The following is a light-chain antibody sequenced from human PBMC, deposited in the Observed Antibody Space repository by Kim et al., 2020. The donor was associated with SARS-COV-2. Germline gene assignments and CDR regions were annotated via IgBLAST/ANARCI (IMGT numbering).Light chain of an antibody. J-gene: IGKJ2*01. Sequence: EIVMTQSPATLSVSPGERATLSCRASQSVSSNLAWYQQKPGQAPRHLIYGASTRATGIPARFSGSGSGTEFTLTISSLQSEDFAVYYCQQYNNWPPMYTFGQGNKLEI. CDR2: GAS. CDR3: QQYNNWPPMYT. CDR1: QSVSSN. V-gene: IGKV3-15*01.